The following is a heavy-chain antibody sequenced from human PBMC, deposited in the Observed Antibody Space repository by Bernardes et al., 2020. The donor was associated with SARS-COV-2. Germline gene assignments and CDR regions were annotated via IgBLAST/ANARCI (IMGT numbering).Heavy chain of an antibody. Sequence: GGSLRLSCAASGFTFSSYAMSWVRQAPGKGLEWVSAISGSGGSTYYADSVKGRFTISRDNSKNTLYLQMNSLRAEDTAVYYCAKDSYEYYGSGSYYGASFYYYYMDVWGKGTTVTVSS. V-gene: IGHV3-23*01. J-gene: IGHJ6*03. CDR1: GFTFSSYA. CDR3: AKDSYEYYGSGSYYGASFYYYYMDV. D-gene: IGHD3-10*01. CDR2: ISGSGGST.